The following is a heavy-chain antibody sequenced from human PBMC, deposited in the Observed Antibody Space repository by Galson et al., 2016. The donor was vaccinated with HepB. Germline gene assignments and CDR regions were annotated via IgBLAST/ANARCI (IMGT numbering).Heavy chain of an antibody. CDR1: GFSLSSYW. J-gene: IGHJ5*02. V-gene: IGHV3-7*03. CDR2: IDQSERER. D-gene: IGHD3-22*01. Sequence: SLRLSCAASGFSLSSYWMSLVRQAPGKGLEWVASIDQSERERDYVDSVKGRLTIFRDNAKNVLYLQMNSLRVEDTAVYHCVRKRYYYENKKGWFDLWGQGALVTVSS. CDR3: VRKRYYYENKKGWFDL.